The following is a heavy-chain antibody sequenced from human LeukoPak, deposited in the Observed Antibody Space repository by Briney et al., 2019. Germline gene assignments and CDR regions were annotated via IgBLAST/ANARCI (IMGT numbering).Heavy chain of an antibody. Sequence: AGGSLRLSCAASGLTFNNYWMNWVRQAPGKGLEWVANIKQDGSEKKYVDSVKGRFTISRDNAKKSLYLQMNSLRAEDTAVYYCAGSDTTGYIPREWDYWYFDLWGRGTLVTVSS. J-gene: IGHJ2*01. D-gene: IGHD1-1*01. CDR3: AGSDTTGYIPREWDYWYFDL. CDR2: IKQDGSEK. CDR1: GLTFNNYW. V-gene: IGHV3-7*01.